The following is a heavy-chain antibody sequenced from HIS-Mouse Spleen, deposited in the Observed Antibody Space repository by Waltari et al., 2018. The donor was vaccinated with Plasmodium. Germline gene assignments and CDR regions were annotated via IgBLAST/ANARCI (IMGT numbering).Heavy chain of an antibody. CDR2: ISSSSSYI. D-gene: IGHD3-9*01. Sequence: EVQLVESGGGLVKPGGSLRLSCAASGFTFSSYSMNWVRQAPGKGLGWVSSISSSSSYIYYADSVKGRFTISRDNAKNSLYLQMNSLRAEDTAVYYCAREDILTAYYNDYWYFDLWGRGTLVTVSS. J-gene: IGHJ2*01. CDR1: GFTFSSYS. V-gene: IGHV3-21*01. CDR3: AREDILTAYYNDYWYFDL.